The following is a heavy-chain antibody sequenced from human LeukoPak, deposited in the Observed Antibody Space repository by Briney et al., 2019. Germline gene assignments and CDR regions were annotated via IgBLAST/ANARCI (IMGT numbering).Heavy chain of an antibody. J-gene: IGHJ4*02. CDR2: ISWNSGSI. V-gene: IGHV3-9*01. CDR1: GFTFNTYR. CDR3: AKAAIVATTYYFDY. Sequence: GGSLRLSCAASGFTFNTYRMNWVRQAPGKGLEWVSGISWNSGSICYADSVKGRFTISRDNAKNSLYLQMNSLRAEDTALYYCAKAAIVATTYYFDYWGQGTLVTVSS. D-gene: IGHD5-12*01.